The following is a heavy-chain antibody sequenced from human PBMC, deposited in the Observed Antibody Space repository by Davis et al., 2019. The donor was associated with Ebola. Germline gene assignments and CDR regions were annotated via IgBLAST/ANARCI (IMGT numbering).Heavy chain of an antibody. V-gene: IGHV4-39*01. J-gene: IGHJ4*02. CDR3: ARHGEWLRTYFDY. CDR2: IYYSGST. CDR1: GGSFSGYY. D-gene: IGHD5-12*01. Sequence: MPSETLSLTCAVYGGSFSGYYWGWIRQPPGKGLEWIGSIYYSGSTYYNPSLKSRVTISVDTSKIHFSLKLSSVTAADTAVYYCARHGEWLRTYFDYWGQGTLVTVSS.